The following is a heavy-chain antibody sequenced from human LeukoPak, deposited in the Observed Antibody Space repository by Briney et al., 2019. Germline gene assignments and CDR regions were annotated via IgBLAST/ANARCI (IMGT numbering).Heavy chain of an antibody. CDR2: IYTSGST. CDR3: ARVVGGLEWLQLHDWFDP. CDR1: GGSISSGSYY. V-gene: IGHV4-61*02. J-gene: IGHJ5*02. D-gene: IGHD5-24*01. Sequence: SQTLSLTCTVSGGSISSGSYYWSWIRQPAGKGLEWIGRIYTSGSTNYNPSLKSRVTISVDTSKNQFSLKLSSVTAADTAVYYCARVVGGLEWLQLHDWFDPWGQGTLVTVSS.